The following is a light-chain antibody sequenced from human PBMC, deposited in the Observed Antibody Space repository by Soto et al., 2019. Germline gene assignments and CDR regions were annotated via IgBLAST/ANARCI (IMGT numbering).Light chain of an antibody. CDR1: NSDVGAYNY. CDR3: SSYTTGTSVV. V-gene: IGLV2-14*01. Sequence: QSALTQPASVSVSPGQSITISCTGTNSDVGAYNYVSWYQQHPGKAPKLMIYDVSNRPSGVSDRFSGSKSGNTASLTIAGLQAEDEANYYCSSYTTGTSVVFGGGTKLTVL. CDR2: DVS. J-gene: IGLJ2*01.